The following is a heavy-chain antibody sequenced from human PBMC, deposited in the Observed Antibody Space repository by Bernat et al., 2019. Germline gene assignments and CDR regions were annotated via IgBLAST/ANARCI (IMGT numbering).Heavy chain of an antibody. CDR2: INSDGSST. J-gene: IGHJ4*02. CDR1: GFTFSSYW. D-gene: IGHD2-15*01. Sequence: EVQLVESGGGLVQPGGSLRLSCAASGFTFSSYWMHWVRQAPGKGLVWVSRINSDGSSTRYADSVKGRFTISRDNAKNTLYLQMNSLRAEDTAVYYCARGVYCSGGSCYSPGFDYWGQGTLVTVSS. CDR3: ARGVYCSGGSCYSPGFDY. V-gene: IGHV3-74*01.